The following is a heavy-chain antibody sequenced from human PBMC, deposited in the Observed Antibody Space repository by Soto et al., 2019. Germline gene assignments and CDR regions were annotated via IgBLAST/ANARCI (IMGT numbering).Heavy chain of an antibody. CDR3: ARTMIVGGFDP. V-gene: IGHV4-31*03. J-gene: IGHJ5*02. D-gene: IGHD3-22*01. CDR2: IYYSGST. CDR1: GGSISSGGYH. Sequence: PSETLSLTCTFSGGSISSGGYHWSWIRQHPGKGLEWIGYIYYSGSTYQNPSLKSRVTISVDTSKNQFSLKLSSVTAADTAVYYCARTMIVGGFDPWGQGTLVTVSS.